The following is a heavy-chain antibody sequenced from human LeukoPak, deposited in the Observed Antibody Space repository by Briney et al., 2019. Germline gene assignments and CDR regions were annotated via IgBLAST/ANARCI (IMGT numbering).Heavy chain of an antibody. CDR1: GGSVSSNDYF. J-gene: IGHJ3*02. D-gene: IGHD1-26*01. Sequence: SETLSLTCAVSGGSVSSNDYFWGWIRQPPGKGLDWIGSIDYSGYTYYNPSLTTRVTISVDTSKNQFSLRLSSVTAADTALYYCARRPRMIVGSGKGAYDIWGQGTMVSVSP. CDR3: ARRPRMIVGSGKGAYDI. V-gene: IGHV4-39*01. CDR2: IDYSGYT.